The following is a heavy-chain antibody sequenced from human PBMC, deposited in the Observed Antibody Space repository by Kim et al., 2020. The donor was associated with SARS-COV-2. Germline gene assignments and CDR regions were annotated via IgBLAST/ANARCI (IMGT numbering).Heavy chain of an antibody. CDR1: GYTFTGYY. CDR3: ARGDWHGDYSYYFDY. V-gene: IGHV1-2*02. D-gene: IGHD4-17*01. Sequence: ASVKVSCKASGYTFTGYYMHWVRQAPGQGLEWMGWINPNSGGTNYAQKFQGRVTMTRDTSISTAYMELSRLRSDDTAVYYCARGDWHGDYSYYFDYWGQGTLVTVSS. J-gene: IGHJ4*02. CDR2: INPNSGGT.